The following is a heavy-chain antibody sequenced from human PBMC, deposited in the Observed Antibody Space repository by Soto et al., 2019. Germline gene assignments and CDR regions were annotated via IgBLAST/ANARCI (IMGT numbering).Heavy chain of an antibody. CDR3: TTDYLCRTAGVCTWDNWFDP. Sequence: EVQLVESGGGLVKPGESLRLSCAASDFSFNNAWMNWVRQAPGKGLEWVGRIKSKTDGATTHYAAPVKGRFTISRDDSKNTVYLQMNSLKTEDTAVYYCTTDYLCRTAGVCTWDNWFDPWGQGTPVTVSS. D-gene: IGHD2-8*01. J-gene: IGHJ5*02. CDR1: DFSFNNAW. CDR2: IKSKTDGATT. V-gene: IGHV3-15*07.